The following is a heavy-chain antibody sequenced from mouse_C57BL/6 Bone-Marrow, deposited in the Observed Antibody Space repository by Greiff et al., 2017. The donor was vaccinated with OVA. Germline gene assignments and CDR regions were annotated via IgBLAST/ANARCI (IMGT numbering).Heavy chain of an antibody. CDR2: IYPSDSET. Sequence: VQLQQPGAELVRPGSSVKLSCKASGYTFTSYWMHWVKQRPIQGLEWIGNIYPSDSETHYNQKFKDKATLTVDKSSSTAYMQLSSLTSEDSAVYYCARGRWLLRIDYWGQGTTLTVSS. CDR3: ARGRWLLRIDY. V-gene: IGHV1-52*01. CDR1: GYTFTSYW. D-gene: IGHD2-3*01. J-gene: IGHJ2*01.